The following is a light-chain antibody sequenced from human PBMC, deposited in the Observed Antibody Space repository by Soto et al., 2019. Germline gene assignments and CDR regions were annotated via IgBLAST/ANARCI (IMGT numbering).Light chain of an antibody. Sequence: LTQPASVSGSPGQSITISCTGTSSDVGSYNLVSWYQQHPGKAPKLMIYEGSKRPSGVSNRFSGSKSGNTASLTISGLQAEDEADYYCCSHAGSSTRYVFGTGTKVTVL. CDR2: EGS. CDR3: CSHAGSSTRYV. CDR1: SSDVGSYNL. V-gene: IGLV2-23*01. J-gene: IGLJ1*01.